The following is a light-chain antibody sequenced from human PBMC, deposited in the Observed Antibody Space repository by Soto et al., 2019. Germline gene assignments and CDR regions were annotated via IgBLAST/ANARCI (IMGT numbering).Light chain of an antibody. CDR1: QSISSW. CDR3: QQYNSYWT. J-gene: IGKJ1*01. CDR2: KAF. V-gene: IGKV1-5*03. Sequence: DIQMTQSPSTLSASVGDRVTITCRASQSISSWLAWYQQKPWKAPKLLIYKAFSLESGVPSRFSGSGSGTEFTLTISSLQPDDFATYYCQQYNSYWTFGQGTKVEIK.